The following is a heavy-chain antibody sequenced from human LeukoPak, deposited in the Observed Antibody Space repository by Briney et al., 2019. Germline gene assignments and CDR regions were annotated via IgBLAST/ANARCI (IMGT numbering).Heavy chain of an antibody. Sequence: ASVKVSCKASGYTFTSYGISWVRQAPGQGLEWMGWISAYNGNTNYAQKLQGRVTMTTDTSTSTAYMEQRSLRSDDTAVYYCARVRDSSSWYRELDYWGQGTLVTVSS. CDR1: GYTFTSYG. D-gene: IGHD6-13*01. V-gene: IGHV1-18*01. CDR2: ISAYNGNT. CDR3: ARVRDSSSWYRELDY. J-gene: IGHJ4*02.